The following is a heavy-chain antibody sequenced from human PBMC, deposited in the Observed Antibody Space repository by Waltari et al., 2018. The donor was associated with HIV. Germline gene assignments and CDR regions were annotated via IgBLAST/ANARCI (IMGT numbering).Heavy chain of an antibody. CDR2: VYPNTGDT. CDR1: GYTFTAYY. CDR3: VRQMTFYDAFDI. V-gene: IGHV1-2*02. J-gene: IGHJ3*02. Sequence: QVQLLQSGAEVKKPGASVKVSCKASGYTFTAYYIHWVRQAPGQGLEWMGWVYPNTGDTTYAQKFQGRVTMARDASIRTVSMELSRLRSDDTAVYYCVRQMTFYDAFDIWGQGTLVTVSA.